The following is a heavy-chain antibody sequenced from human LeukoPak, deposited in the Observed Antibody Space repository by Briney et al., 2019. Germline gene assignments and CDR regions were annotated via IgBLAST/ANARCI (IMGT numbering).Heavy chain of an antibody. D-gene: IGHD2-15*01. CDR2: ISDDTSAK. Sequence: GGSLRLPCAASGFTYSNYAFHWVRQPPGKGLEWMAVISDDTSAKHYADSVKGRFTISRDNSKNTLYLQMNSLRPEDTAVYYCARGAGAEGSRDYYSDSWGQGMLVTVSS. V-gene: IGHV3-30*04. J-gene: IGHJ4*02. CDR3: ARGAGAEGSRDYYSDS. CDR1: GFTYSNYA.